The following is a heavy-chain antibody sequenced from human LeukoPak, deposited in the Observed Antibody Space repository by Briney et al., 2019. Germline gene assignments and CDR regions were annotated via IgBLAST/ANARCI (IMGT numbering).Heavy chain of an antibody. J-gene: IGHJ4*02. D-gene: IGHD4-17*01. CDR3: AKSGRLGLRGGFFDF. Sequence: PGGSLRLSCVASGFTFSSHGMNWVRQAPGKGLEWVSGIIPSGHTTYYADSVRGRFTISRDNPRNTVYLQMNSLRAEDTAVYYCAKSGRLGLRGGFFDFWGQGTLVTVSS. V-gene: IGHV3-23*01. CDR2: IIPSGHTT. CDR1: GFTFSSHG.